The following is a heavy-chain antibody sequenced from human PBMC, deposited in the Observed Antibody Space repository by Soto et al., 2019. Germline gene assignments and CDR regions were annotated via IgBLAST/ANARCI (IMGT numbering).Heavy chain of an antibody. D-gene: IGHD6-13*01. J-gene: IGHJ6*02. V-gene: IGHV1-46*03. Sequence: ASVKVSCKASGYTFTSYYMHWVRQAPGQGLEWMGIINPSGGSTSYAQKFQGRVTMTRDTSTSTVYMELSSLRSEDTAVYYCARAEVAEAGPTAGYYYGMDVWGQGTTLTVSS. CDR3: ARAEVAEAGPTAGYYYGMDV. CDR2: INPSGGST. CDR1: GYTFTSYY.